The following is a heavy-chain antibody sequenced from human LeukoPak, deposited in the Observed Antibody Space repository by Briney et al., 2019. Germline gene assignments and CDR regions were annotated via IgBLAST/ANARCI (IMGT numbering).Heavy chain of an antibody. J-gene: IGHJ5*02. CDR1: GYTFTGYY. V-gene: IGHV1-2*02. Sequence: ASVKVSCKASGYTFTGYYMHWVRQAPGQGLEWMGWINPNSGGTNYAQKFQGRVTMTRDTSISTAYMELSRLRSDDTAVYYCARDHYDFWSGHVPRYNWFDPWGQGTLVTVSS. CDR3: ARDHYDFWSGHVPRYNWFDP. CDR2: INPNSGGT. D-gene: IGHD3-3*01.